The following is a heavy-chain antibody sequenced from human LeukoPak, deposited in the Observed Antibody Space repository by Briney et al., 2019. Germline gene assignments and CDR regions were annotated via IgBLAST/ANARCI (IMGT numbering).Heavy chain of an antibody. CDR3: ASSGTPHTMDV. D-gene: IGHD1-1*01. V-gene: IGHV4-30-2*01. Sequence: SQTLSLTCAVSGGSISSGGYSWSWIRQPPGKGLEWIGYIYHSGSTYYNPSLKSRVTISVDRSKNQFSLKLSSVTAADTAVYYCASSGTPHTMDVWGQGTTVTVSS. CDR2: IYHSGST. J-gene: IGHJ6*02. CDR1: GGSISSGGYS.